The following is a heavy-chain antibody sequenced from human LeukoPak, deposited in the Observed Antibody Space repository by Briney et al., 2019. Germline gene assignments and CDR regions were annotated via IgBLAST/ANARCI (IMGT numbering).Heavy chain of an antibody. J-gene: IGHJ6*02. V-gene: IGHV3-66*01. Sequence: PGGSLRLSCAASGFTVSSNYMSWVRQAPGKGLEWVSVIYSGGSTYYADSVKGRFTISRDNSKNTLYLQMNSLRAEDTAVYYCARARASDDYYYGMDVWGQGTTVTVSS. CDR2: IYSGGST. CDR1: GFTVSSNY. CDR3: ARARASDDYYYGMDV.